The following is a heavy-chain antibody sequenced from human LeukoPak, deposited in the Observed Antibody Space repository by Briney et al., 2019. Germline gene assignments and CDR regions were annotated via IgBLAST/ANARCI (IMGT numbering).Heavy chain of an antibody. V-gene: IGHV2-5*01. J-gene: IGHJ4*02. D-gene: IGHD6-13*01. Sequence: ESGPTLVKPTQTLTLTCTFSGFSLSTSGVGVGWIRQPPVKAQESLTLIYWNDDKRYSPSLKSRLTITKDTSKKQVVLTMTNMDPVDTATYYCAHRARASSSFIYYFDYWGQGTLVTVSS. CDR1: GFSLSTSGVG. CDR2: IYWNDDK. CDR3: AHRARASSSFIYYFDY.